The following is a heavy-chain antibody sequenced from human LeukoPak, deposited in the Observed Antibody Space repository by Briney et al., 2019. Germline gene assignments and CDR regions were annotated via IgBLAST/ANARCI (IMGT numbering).Heavy chain of an antibody. CDR2: ISYDGSNK. D-gene: IGHD4-11*01. Sequence: GGSLRLSCAASGFTFSSYGMHWVRQAPGKGLEWVAVISYDGSNKYYADSVKGRFTISRDNSKNTLYLQMSSLRAEDTAVYYCAKTPYSNYGGYFDYWGQGTLVTVSS. CDR1: GFTFSSYG. CDR3: AKTPYSNYGGYFDY. J-gene: IGHJ4*02. V-gene: IGHV3-30*18.